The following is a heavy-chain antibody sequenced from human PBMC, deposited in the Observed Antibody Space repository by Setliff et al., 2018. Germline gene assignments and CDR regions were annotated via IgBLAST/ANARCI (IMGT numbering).Heavy chain of an antibody. V-gene: IGHV3-30*02. Sequence: GGSLRLSCAASGFTFSSSSMTWVRQAPGKGLEWVAFILYDGSNKYYADSVKGRFTISRDNAKNSLYLQMNSLGAEDTALYYCARAHRYFSDTSGYFYDQGRLGTHYYYYYMDVWGKGTTVTVSS. CDR3: ARAHRYFSDTSGYFYDQGRLGTHYYYYYMDV. CDR2: ILYDGSNK. J-gene: IGHJ6*03. D-gene: IGHD3-22*01. CDR1: GFTFSSSS.